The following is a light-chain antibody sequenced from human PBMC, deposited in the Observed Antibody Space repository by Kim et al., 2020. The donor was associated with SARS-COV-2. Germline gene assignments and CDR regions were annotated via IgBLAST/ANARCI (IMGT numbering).Light chain of an antibody. CDR1: QDIINY. CDR2: DAS. Sequence: DIQMTQSPSSLSASVGDRVTITCQASQDIINYLNWYQQKPGKAPKLLIYDASNLETGVPSRFSGSGSGTDFTFTISSLQPEDIATYYCQQYDNLPPDTFGQGTKLEI. CDR3: QQYDNLPPDT. J-gene: IGKJ2*01. V-gene: IGKV1-33*01.